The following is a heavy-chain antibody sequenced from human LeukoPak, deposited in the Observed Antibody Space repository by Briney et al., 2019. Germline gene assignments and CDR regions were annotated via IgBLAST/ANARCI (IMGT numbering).Heavy chain of an antibody. J-gene: IGHJ4*02. Sequence: GASVKVSCKASGYTFTSYGISWVRQAPGQGLEWMGWISAYNGNTNYAQKLQGRVTMTTDTSTSTAYMELRSLRSDDTAVYYCARDRVDFWSGYYIDYWGQGTLVTVSS. D-gene: IGHD3-3*01. CDR3: ARDRVDFWSGYYIDY. CDR2: ISAYNGNT. CDR1: GYTFTSYG. V-gene: IGHV1-18*01.